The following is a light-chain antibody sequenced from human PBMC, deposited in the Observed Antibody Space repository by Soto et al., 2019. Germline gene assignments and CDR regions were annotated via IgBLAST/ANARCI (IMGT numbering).Light chain of an antibody. CDR2: AAA. Sequence: DIQMTQSPSSLSASVGDRVTITCRASQDIRSDLGWYQQKPGKAPKRLIYAAAGLHSGVPSRFSGSGSGTEFTLTISSLQPEDFATYYCLQHNNYPRTFGPGTKVEIK. V-gene: IGKV1-17*01. CDR1: QDIRSD. J-gene: IGKJ1*01. CDR3: LQHNNYPRT.